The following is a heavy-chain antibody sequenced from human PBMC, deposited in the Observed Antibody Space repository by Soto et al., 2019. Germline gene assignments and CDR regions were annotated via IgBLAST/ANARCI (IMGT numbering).Heavy chain of an antibody. J-gene: IGHJ4*02. CDR2: IGGGGRLI. D-gene: IGHD6-19*01. CDR1: GFTLSSFS. CDR3: ARDLGWAFDC. V-gene: IGHV3-48*02. Sequence: EVHLVESGGGLVQRGGSLRLSCAASGFTLSSFSMNWVRQAPGRGLEWISYIGGGGRLISYADSVKGRFAISRDNAQNSLYLQMDSLRDEDTAVYYCARDLGWAFDCWGQGTLVTVSS.